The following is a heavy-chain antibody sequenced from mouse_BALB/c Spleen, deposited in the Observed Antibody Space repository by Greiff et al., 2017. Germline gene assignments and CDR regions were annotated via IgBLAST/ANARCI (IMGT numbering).Heavy chain of an antibody. D-gene: IGHD4-1*01. CDR1: GFAFSSYD. J-gene: IGHJ2*01. CDR3: ARSGKMGYFDY. CDR2: ISSGGGST. Sequence: EVQVVESGGGLVKPGGSLKLSCAASGFAFSSYDMSWVRQTPEKRLEWVAYISSGGGSTYYPDTVKGRFTISRDNPKNTLFLQMTSLRSEDTAMYYCARSGKMGYFDYWGQGTTLTVSS. V-gene: IGHV5-12-1*01.